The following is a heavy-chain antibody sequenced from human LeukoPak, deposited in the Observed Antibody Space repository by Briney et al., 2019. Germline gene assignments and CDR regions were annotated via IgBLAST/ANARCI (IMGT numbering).Heavy chain of an antibody. CDR2: ISYDGSNK. J-gene: IGHJ6*02. Sequence: GGSLRLSCAASGFTFSSYAMHWVRQAPGKGLEWVAVISYDGSNKYYADSVKGRFTISRDNSKNTLYLRMNSLRAEDTAVYYCARRDDTAMAGYYYYGMDVWGQGTTVTVSS. CDR1: GFTFSSYA. D-gene: IGHD5-18*01. V-gene: IGHV3-30-3*01. CDR3: ARRDDTAMAGYYYYGMDV.